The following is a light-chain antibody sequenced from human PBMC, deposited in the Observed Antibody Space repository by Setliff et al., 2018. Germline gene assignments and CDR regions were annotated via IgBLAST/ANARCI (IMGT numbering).Light chain of an antibody. CDR1: SSNIGSSY. V-gene: IGLV1-51*01. CDR3: ATWDFSLRGVV. Sequence: QSVLTQPPSVSAAPRQKVTISCSGSSSNIGSSYVFWYQQVPGTAPKLLIYDNNKRPSGIPDRFSGSKSGASGTLAITGLQTGDEAEYYCATWDFSLRGVVFGGGTKVTVL. J-gene: IGLJ2*01. CDR2: DNN.